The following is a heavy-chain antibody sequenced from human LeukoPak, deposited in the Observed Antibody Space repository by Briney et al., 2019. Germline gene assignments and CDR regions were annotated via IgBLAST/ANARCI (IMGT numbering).Heavy chain of an antibody. Sequence: ASVKVSCKASGGTFSSYAISWVRQAPGQGLEWMGGIIPIFGTANYAQKFQGRVTITADKSTSTAYMELSSLRSEDTAVYYCARAVQVSWYYYDSSGFYFDYWGQGTLVTVSS. V-gene: IGHV1-69*06. CDR1: GGTFSSYA. CDR2: IIPIFGTA. D-gene: IGHD3-22*01. J-gene: IGHJ4*02. CDR3: ARAVQVSWYYYDSSGFYFDY.